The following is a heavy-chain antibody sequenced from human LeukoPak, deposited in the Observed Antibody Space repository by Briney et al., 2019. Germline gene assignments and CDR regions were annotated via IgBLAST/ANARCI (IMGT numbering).Heavy chain of an antibody. CDR1: GCSILTTNW. V-gene: IGHV4-4*02. D-gene: IGHD1-26*01. CDR2: VHLSGAS. J-gene: IGHJ4*02. Sequence: SGTLSLTCAVSGCSILTTNWWSWVRQPPGEGLEWIGEVHLSGASNYNPSLKSRGNMSIDKSKTQLSLELTSGTAADTAIYYCTRESGAFSPFGFWGQGTLVTVSS. CDR3: TRESGAFSPFGF.